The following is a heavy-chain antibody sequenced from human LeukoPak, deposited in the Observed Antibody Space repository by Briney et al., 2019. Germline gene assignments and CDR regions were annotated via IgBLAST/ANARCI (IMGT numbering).Heavy chain of an antibody. V-gene: IGHV3-30*03. CDR1: GFTFSNYV. Sequence: GGSLRLSCAASGFTFSNYVMHSVRQSPGKGLEWVAVISYDGSNKYYADSVKGRFTISRDNSKNTLYLQMNSLRAEDTAVYYCAREVEMATIRSVFDYWGQGTLVTVSS. D-gene: IGHD5-24*01. J-gene: IGHJ4*02. CDR2: ISYDGSNK. CDR3: AREVEMATIRSVFDY.